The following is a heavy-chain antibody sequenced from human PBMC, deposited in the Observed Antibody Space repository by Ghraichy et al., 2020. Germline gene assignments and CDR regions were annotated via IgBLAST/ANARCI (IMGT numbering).Heavy chain of an antibody. CDR3: AKDTRYCSSISCRRYHDFYGMDV. V-gene: IGHV3-30*18. J-gene: IGHJ6*02. CDR1: GFSFSNYI. Sequence: GGSLRLSCAASGFSFSNYIMNWVRQAPGKGLEWVAIISFDGRYTYYGDSVKGRFTISRDNSKNTLYLQMNSLSADDTAVYYCAKDTRYCSSISCRRYHDFYGMDVWGPGTTVTVSS. D-gene: IGHD2-2*01. CDR2: ISFDGRYT.